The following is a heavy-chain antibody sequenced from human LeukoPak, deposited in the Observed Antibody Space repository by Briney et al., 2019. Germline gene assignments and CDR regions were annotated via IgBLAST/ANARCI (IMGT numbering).Heavy chain of an antibody. Sequence: ASVKVSCKASGYTFTSYDINRVRQATGQGIEWMGWMNPNSGNRGYAQKFQGRVTMTRNTSKSTAYMELSSLRSGDTDVYYCASGLSQVKGDYYYYYMDVWGKGTTVTVSS. CDR3: ASGLSQVKGDYYYYYMDV. J-gene: IGHJ6*03. V-gene: IGHV1-8*01. CDR1: GYTFTSYD. D-gene: IGHD3-22*01. CDR2: MNPNSGNR.